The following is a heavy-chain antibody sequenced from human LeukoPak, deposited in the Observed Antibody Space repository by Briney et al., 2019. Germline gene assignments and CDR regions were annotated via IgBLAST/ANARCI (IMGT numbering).Heavy chain of an antibody. J-gene: IGHJ3*02. Sequence: SGGSLRLSCATSGLFVSTSVIHWVRQTPGKGLEWVAGTWSDGTAKYYADSVKGRFTISSDSSKNTVFLQMNSHRAEDTALYYCTKESNAFDIWGQGTLVTVSS. V-gene: IGHV3-33*03. CDR1: GLFVSTSV. CDR3: TKESNAFDI. CDR2: TWSDGTAK.